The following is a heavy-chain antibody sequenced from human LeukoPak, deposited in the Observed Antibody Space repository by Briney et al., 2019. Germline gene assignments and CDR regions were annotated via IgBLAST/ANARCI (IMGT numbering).Heavy chain of an antibody. CDR1: GFTFSNYA. CDR3: ARNSVGAANFDY. Sequence: PGGSLRLSCSASGFTFSNYAMHWVRQAPGKGLEWVSYITSSSSTTHYADSVKGRFTISRDNAKNSLYLQMNSLRDEDTAVYYCARNSVGAANFDYWGQGTLVTVSS. V-gene: IGHV3-48*02. CDR2: ITSSSSTT. J-gene: IGHJ4*02. D-gene: IGHD1-26*01.